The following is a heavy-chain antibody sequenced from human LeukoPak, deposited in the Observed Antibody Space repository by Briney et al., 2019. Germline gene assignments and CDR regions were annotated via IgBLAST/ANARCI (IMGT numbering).Heavy chain of an antibody. V-gene: IGHV3-48*04. CDR2: ITDSSSTI. CDR1: GFTFSHYS. D-gene: IGHD3-22*01. J-gene: IGHJ4*02. Sequence: GGPLRLSCAASGFTFSHYSMNWVRQAPGRGLEWVSYITDSSSTIYYADSGRGRFNISRDNARNSLFLQLNSLRAEDTAVYYCAREYVESSGYEIDYFDYWGLGTLVTVSS. CDR3: AREYVESSGYEIDYFDY.